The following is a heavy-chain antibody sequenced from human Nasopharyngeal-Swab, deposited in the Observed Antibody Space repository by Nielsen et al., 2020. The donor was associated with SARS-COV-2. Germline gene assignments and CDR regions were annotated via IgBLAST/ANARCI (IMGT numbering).Heavy chain of an antibody. D-gene: IGHD3-3*01. V-gene: IGHV3-15*01. CDR3: TTWYHGYYY. Sequence: GESLKISCRASGLIFTNAWMRWVRQAPGRGLEWVGRIRSNPDGGSADYSAVVRGRFTSSRDEPRNTMYLQMNNLKTEDTATYYCTTWYHGYYYWGKGALVTVSA. CDR2: IRSNPDGGSA. J-gene: IGHJ1*01. CDR1: GLIFTNAW.